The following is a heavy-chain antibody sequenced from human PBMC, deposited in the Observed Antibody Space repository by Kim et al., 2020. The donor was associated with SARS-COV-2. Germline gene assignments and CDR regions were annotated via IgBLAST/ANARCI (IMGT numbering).Heavy chain of an antibody. CDR2: INHSGST. Sequence: SETLSLTCAVYGGSFSGYYWSWIRQPPGKGLEWIGEINHSGSTNYNPSLKSRVTISVDTSKNQFSLKLSSVTAADTAVYYCARENGTYYYDSSGAWAFDIWGQGTMVTVSS. CDR1: GGSFSGYY. CDR3: ARENGTYYYDSSGAWAFDI. V-gene: IGHV4-34*01. J-gene: IGHJ3*02. D-gene: IGHD3-22*01.